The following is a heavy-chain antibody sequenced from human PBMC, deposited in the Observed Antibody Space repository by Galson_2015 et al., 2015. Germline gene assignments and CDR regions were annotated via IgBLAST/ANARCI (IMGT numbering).Heavy chain of an antibody. CDR2: ISSSGSTI. Sequence: SLRLSCAASGFTFSSYEMNWVRQAPGKGLEWVSYISSSGSTIYYADSVKGRFTISRDNAKNSLYLQMNSLRAEDTAVYYCARDYGLRAFDYWGQGTLVTVSS. V-gene: IGHV3-48*03. CDR1: GFTFSSYE. D-gene: IGHD5-12*01. CDR3: ARDYGLRAFDY. J-gene: IGHJ4*02.